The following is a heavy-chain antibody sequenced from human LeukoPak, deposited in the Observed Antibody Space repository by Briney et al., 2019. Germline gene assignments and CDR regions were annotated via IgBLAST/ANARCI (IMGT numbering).Heavy chain of an antibody. D-gene: IGHD2/OR15-2a*01. Sequence: PGGSLRLSCAASGFTFSTSAMSWVRQAPGRGLEWVSSISGSSAGNTYYADSVKGRFTISRDNSKNTLYLQMNTLRAGDTAAYYCARIIVGGVIDHWGQGTLVTVSS. J-gene: IGHJ4*02. CDR3: ARIIVGGVIDH. CDR2: ISGSSAGNT. CDR1: GFTFSTSA. V-gene: IGHV3-23*01.